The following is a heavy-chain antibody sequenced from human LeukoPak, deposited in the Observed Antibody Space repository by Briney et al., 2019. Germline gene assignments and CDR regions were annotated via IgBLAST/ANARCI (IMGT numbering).Heavy chain of an antibody. J-gene: IGHJ5*02. CDR3: ARGGSGYDFGWFDP. Sequence: PSGTLSLTCTVSGVSFSIGDYYWSWIRQPPGKGLDWFGYIYYSWSTYYNPSLKSRVTISVDTSKNQFSLKLSSVTAGDTAVYYCARGGSGYDFGWFDPWGQGTLVTVSS. CDR1: GVSFSIGDYY. CDR2: IYYSWST. V-gene: IGHV4-30-4*01. D-gene: IGHD5-12*01.